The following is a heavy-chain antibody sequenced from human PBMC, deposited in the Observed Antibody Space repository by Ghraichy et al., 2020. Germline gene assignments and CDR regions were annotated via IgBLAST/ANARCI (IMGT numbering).Heavy chain of an antibody. CDR1: GYTFTTYG. CDR3: ARAGYNYVDFYYYGMDV. V-gene: IGHV1-18*01. J-gene: IGHJ6*02. Sequence: ASVKVSCKASGYTFTTYGISWVRQAPGQGLEWMGWISAYNGNTNYAQKLQGRVTMTTDTSTSTAYMELRSLRSDDTAVYYCARAGYNYVDFYYYGMDVWGQGTTVTVSS. D-gene: IGHD5-18*01. CDR2: ISAYNGNT.